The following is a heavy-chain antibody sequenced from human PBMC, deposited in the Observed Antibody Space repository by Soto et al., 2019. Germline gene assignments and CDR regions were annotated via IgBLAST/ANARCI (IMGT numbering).Heavy chain of an antibody. CDR2: IYYSGRT. J-gene: IGHJ4*02. D-gene: IGHD3-10*01. Sequence: QVQLQESGPGLVKPSQTLSLTCTVSGGSISSGAYYWSWIRQHPGKGLEWIGYIYYSGRTYYNPSLKSRVTISVDTSKNQFSLKLSSVTAADTAVYYCARDYGGSGSYPYYWGQGTLVTVSS. CDR3: ARDYGGSGSYPYY. V-gene: IGHV4-31*03. CDR1: GGSISSGAYY.